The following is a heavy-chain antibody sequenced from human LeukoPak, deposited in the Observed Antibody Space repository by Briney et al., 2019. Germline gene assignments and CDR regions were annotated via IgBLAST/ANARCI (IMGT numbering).Heavy chain of an antibody. CDR1: GYSMSSGYY. V-gene: IGHV4-38-2*01. D-gene: IGHD2-21*01. CDR2: IYHSGST. J-gene: IGHJ3*02. CDR3: ARPDKYCGGDCYSNAFDI. Sequence: SETLSLTRALSGYSMSSGYYWGWIRQPPGKGLEWIGSIYHSGSTSYNPSLKSRVTLSVDTSKNQFSLKLSSVTAADTAVYYCARPDKYCGGDCYSNAFDIWGQGTMVTVSS.